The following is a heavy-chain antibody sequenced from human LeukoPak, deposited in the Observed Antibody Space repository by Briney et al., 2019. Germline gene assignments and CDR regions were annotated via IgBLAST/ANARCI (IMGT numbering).Heavy chain of an antibody. Sequence: SVRVSCKASGGTFSSYAISWVRQAPGQGLEWMGGIIPIFGTANYAQKFQGRVTITADESTSTAYMELSSLRSEDTAVYYCAREGYSGSYLIHWGQGTLVTVSS. CDR3: AREGYSGSYLIH. CDR2: IIPIFGTA. CDR1: GGTFSSYA. V-gene: IGHV1-69*01. J-gene: IGHJ4*02. D-gene: IGHD1-26*01.